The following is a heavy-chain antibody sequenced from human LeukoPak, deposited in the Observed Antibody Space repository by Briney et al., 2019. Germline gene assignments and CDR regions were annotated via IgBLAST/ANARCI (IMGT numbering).Heavy chain of an antibody. CDR1: GGSISSSPYY. D-gene: IGHD3-10*01. CDR2: IYYSGTA. V-gene: IGHV4-39*07. CDR3: ARSQFYGSGSYQGRWFDP. Sequence: PSETLSLTCTVSGGSISSSPYYWGWVRQPPGKGLEWIGSIYYSGTASYSPSLKSRVTISVDTSKNQFSLKLTSVTAADTAVYYYARSQFYGSGSYQGRWFDPWGQGTLVTVSS. J-gene: IGHJ5*02.